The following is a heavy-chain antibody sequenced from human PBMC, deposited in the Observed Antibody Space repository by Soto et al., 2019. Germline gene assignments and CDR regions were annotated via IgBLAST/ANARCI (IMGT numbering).Heavy chain of an antibody. CDR1: GYSISSSNW. D-gene: IGHD6-13*01. CDR3: ARIAASGRGPCFDP. J-gene: IGHJ5*02. CDR2: INYSGST. Sequence: QVQLRESGPGLVKPSDALCLTCAVSGYSISSSNWCGWIRQPPGKGLEWSGYINYSGSTYYNPSLTSRVAMAVDTSKNRFALDLRSVTAVDTAVYYCARIAASGRGPCFDPWGQGTLVTVSS. V-gene: IGHV4-28*01.